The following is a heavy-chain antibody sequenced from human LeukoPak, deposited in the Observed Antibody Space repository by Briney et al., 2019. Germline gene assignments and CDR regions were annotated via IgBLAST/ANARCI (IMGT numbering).Heavy chain of an antibody. CDR2: IIPILGIA. V-gene: IGHV1-69*04. Sequence: RASVKVSCKASGGTFSSYAISWVRQAPGQGLEWMGRIIPILGIANYAQKFQGRVTITADKSTSTAYMELSSLRSEDTAVYYCARAPSGYSSSWVDYWGQGTLVTVSP. D-gene: IGHD6-13*01. CDR3: ARAPSGYSSSWVDY. CDR1: GGTFSSYA. J-gene: IGHJ4*02.